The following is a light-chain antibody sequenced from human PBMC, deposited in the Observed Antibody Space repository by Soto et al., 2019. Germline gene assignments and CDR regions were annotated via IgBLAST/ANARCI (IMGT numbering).Light chain of an antibody. J-gene: IGKJ5*01. CDR3: QQYDSSPWT. Sequence: ESVLTQSPGTLSLSPGERATLSCRASQSVSSSFLAWYQLKPGQAPRLLIYGASSRATGIPDRFSGSGSGTDFTLTISRLEPEDFAVYYCQQYDSSPWTFGQGTRLEI. V-gene: IGKV3-20*01. CDR2: GAS. CDR1: QSVSSSF.